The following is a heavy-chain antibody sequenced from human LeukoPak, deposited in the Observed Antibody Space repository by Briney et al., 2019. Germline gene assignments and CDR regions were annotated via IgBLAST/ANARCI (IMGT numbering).Heavy chain of an antibody. Sequence: SETLSLTCAVYGGSFSGYYWSWIRQPPGKGLEWIGETNHSGSTNYNPSLKSRVTISVDTSKNQFSLKLSSVTAADTAVYYCASSASGYYKGNGYWGQGTLVTVSS. D-gene: IGHD3-3*01. V-gene: IGHV4-34*01. CDR3: ASSASGYYKGNGY. J-gene: IGHJ4*02. CDR2: TNHSGST. CDR1: GGSFSGYY.